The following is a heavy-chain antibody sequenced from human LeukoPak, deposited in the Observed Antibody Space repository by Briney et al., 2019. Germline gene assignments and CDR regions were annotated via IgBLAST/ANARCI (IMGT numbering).Heavy chain of an antibody. CDR2: INPNSRGT. V-gene: IGHV1-2*02. Sequence: ASVKVSCKASGYTFTGYYMHWVRQAPGHGLEWMGWINPNSRGTNYAQKFQGRVTMTRDTSINTAYMELSRLRSDYTAVYYCARVGPNYDILTGYTYYFDYWGQGTLVTVSS. CDR1: GYTFTGYY. CDR3: ARVGPNYDILTGYTYYFDY. D-gene: IGHD3-9*01. J-gene: IGHJ4*02.